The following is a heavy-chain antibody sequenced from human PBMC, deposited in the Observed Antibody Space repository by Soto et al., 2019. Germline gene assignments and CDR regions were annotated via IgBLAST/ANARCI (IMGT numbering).Heavy chain of an antibody. CDR1: GFTFNAAW. CDR3: TTGLAAAGTNY. V-gene: IGHV3-15*01. Sequence: GGSLRLSCAASGFTFNAAWMSWVRQAPGKGLEWVGRIKSKTDGGTTDFAAPVKGRFTISRDDSKNTVYLQMNSLKIEDTAVYYCTTGLAAAGTNYWGQGTLVTVSS. J-gene: IGHJ4*02. D-gene: IGHD6-13*01. CDR2: IKSKTDGGTT.